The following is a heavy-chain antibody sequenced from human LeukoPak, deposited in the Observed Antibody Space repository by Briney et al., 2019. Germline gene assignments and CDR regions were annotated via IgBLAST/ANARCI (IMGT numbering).Heavy chain of an antibody. Sequence: SETLSLTCTVSGYSISSGYYWGWIRQPPGKGLEWIGSIYHSGSTYYNPSLKSRVTISADTSKNQFSLKLRSVTAADTAVYYCARGVVAAAGRTFDFWGQGTLVTVSS. CDR2: IYHSGST. CDR1: GYSISSGYY. J-gene: IGHJ4*02. CDR3: ARGVVAAAGRTFDF. D-gene: IGHD6-13*01. V-gene: IGHV4-38-2*02.